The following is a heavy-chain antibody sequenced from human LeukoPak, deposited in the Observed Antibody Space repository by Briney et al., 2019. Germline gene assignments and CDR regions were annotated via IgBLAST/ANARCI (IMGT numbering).Heavy chain of an antibody. J-gene: IGHJ4*02. Sequence: GGSLRLSCAASAFTFSSYEMNWVRQAPGKGLEWVSYISSSGSTILYADSVKGRFSISRDNAKNSLFLQMNSLRAGDTAVYYCAREKASTTGTTDYDYWGQGTLGTVSS. CDR3: AREKASTTGTTDYDY. V-gene: IGHV3-48*03. CDR2: ISSSGSTI. D-gene: IGHD1-1*01. CDR1: AFTFSSYE.